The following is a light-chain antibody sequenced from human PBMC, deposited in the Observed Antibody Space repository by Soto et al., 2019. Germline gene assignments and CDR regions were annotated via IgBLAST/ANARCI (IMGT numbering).Light chain of an antibody. J-gene: IGLJ1*01. CDR2: DVS. CDR3: SSYTSSSTLEGV. CDR1: SSDVGGYNY. Sequence: QSVLTQPASVSGSPGQSITISCTGTSSDVGGYNYVSWYQQHPGKAPKLMIYDVSNRPSGVSNRFSGSKSGNTASLTISGLQAEDGADYYCSSYTSSSTLEGVFGTGTKVTVL. V-gene: IGLV2-14*01.